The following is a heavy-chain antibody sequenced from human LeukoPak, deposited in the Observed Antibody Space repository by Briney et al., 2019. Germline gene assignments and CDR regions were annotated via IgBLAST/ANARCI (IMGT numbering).Heavy chain of an antibody. Sequence: PGGSLRLSCAASGFTFSSYWMHWVRQAPGKGLVWVSRINTDGSSTSYADSVKGRFTISRDNAKNTLYLQMNSLRAEDTAVYYCARVNYDSSGPMMGDAFDIWGQGTKVTVSS. J-gene: IGHJ3*02. CDR1: GFTFSSYW. CDR3: ARVNYDSSGPMMGDAFDI. CDR2: INTDGSST. D-gene: IGHD3-22*01. V-gene: IGHV3-74*01.